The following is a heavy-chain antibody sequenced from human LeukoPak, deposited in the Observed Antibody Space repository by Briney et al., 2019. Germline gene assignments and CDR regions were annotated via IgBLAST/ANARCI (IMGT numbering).Heavy chain of an antibody. CDR2: INRSGVT. J-gene: IGHJ3*02. CDR1: GGSFTGYY. Sequence: SETLSLTCAVYGGSFTGYYWSWIRLAPGKGLEWIGEINRSGVTNYNPSLKSRVTLSVDTSKSQFSLKLTSLTAADTAVFYCARGRFGNPLQLEPRRPFDMWGQGTMVAISS. CDR3: ARGRFGNPLQLEPRRPFDM. V-gene: IGHV4-34*01. D-gene: IGHD1-1*01.